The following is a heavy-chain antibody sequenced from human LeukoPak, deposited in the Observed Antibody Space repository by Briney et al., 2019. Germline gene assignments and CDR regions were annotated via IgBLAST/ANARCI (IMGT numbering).Heavy chain of an antibody. J-gene: IGHJ4*02. D-gene: IGHD3-22*01. CDR2: ISAYNGNT. Sequence: ASVKVSCKASGYTFTSYGISWVRQAPGQGLEWMGWISAYNGNTNYAQKLQGRVTMTTDTSTSTDYMELRSLRSDDTAVYYCARDTHPYYYDSSGYDYWGQGTLVTVSS. CDR3: ARDTHPYYYDSSGYDY. V-gene: IGHV1-18*01. CDR1: GYTFTSYG.